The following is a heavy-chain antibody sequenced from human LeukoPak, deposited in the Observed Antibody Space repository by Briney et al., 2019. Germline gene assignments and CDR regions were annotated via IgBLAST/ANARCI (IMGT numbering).Heavy chain of an antibody. CDR2: IKDSGST. Sequence: SETLSLTCTVSGGSISSSSYYWGWIRQPPGKGLEWIGEIKDSGSTNYNPSLKSRVIMSVDTSKNQFSLHLSSVTAADTAVYYCARAFGIQSNYWGQGALVTVSS. J-gene: IGHJ4*02. D-gene: IGHD3-16*01. CDR1: GGSISSSSYY. CDR3: ARAFGIQSNY. V-gene: IGHV4-39*07.